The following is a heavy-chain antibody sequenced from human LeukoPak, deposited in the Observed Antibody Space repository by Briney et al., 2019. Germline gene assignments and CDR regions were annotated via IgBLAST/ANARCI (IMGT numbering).Heavy chain of an antibody. D-gene: IGHD3-10*01. Sequence: TSETLSLTCTVSGGSISSYYWSWIRQPPGKGLEWIGYIYYTGSTNYNPSLKSRVTISVDTSKNQFSLKLSSVTAADTAVYYCARVEEGYGSGRRENYYYYYMDVWGKGTTVTISS. CDR2: IYYTGST. J-gene: IGHJ6*03. CDR1: GGSISSYY. V-gene: IGHV4-59*01. CDR3: ARVEEGYGSGRRENYYYYYMDV.